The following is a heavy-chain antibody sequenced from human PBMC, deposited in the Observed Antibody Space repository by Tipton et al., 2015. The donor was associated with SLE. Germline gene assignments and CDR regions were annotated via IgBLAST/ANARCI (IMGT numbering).Heavy chain of an antibody. D-gene: IGHD6-13*01. CDR1: GGSISSGSYY. V-gene: IGHV4-61*09. Sequence: TLRLSCTVSGGSISSGSYYWSWIRQPAGKGLEWIGYIYTSGSTNYNPSLKSRVTISVDTSKNQFSLKLSSVTAADTAVYYCARDGRITAAIDYWGQGTLVTVSS. CDR2: IYTSGST. J-gene: IGHJ4*02. CDR3: ARDGRITAAIDY.